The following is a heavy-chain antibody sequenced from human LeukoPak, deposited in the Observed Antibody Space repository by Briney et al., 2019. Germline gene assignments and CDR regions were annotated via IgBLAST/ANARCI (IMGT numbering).Heavy chain of an antibody. J-gene: IGHJ5*02. CDR2: INPNSGGT. D-gene: IGHD2-2*02. CDR1: GYTFTGYY. V-gene: IGHV1-2*02. Sequence: GASVKVSCKASGYTFTGYYMHWVRQAPGQGLEWMGWINPNSGGTNYAQKFQGRVTMTRDTSISTAYMELSRLRSDDTAVYYCARMGIVVVPAAINWFDPWGQGTLVTVSS. CDR3: ARMGIVVVPAAINWFDP.